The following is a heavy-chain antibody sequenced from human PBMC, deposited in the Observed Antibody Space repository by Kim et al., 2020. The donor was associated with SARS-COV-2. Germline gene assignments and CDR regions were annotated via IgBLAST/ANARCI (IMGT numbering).Heavy chain of an antibody. J-gene: IGHJ6*02. Sequence: ASVKVSCKVSGYTLTELSMHWVRQAPGKGLEWMGGFDPEDGETIYAQKFQGRVTMTEDTSTDTAYMELSSLRSEDTAVYYCATVGRTHDSYYDILTGYSYYYGMDVWGQGTTVTVSS. CDR3: ATVGRTHDSYYDILTGYSYYYGMDV. CDR1: GYTLTELS. V-gene: IGHV1-24*01. D-gene: IGHD3-9*01. CDR2: FDPEDGET.